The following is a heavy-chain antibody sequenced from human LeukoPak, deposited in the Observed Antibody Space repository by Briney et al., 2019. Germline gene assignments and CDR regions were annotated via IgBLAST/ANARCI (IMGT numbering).Heavy chain of an antibody. V-gene: IGHV3-33*01. Sequence: GRSLRLSCAASGFTFSSYGMHWVRQAPGKGLEWVAVIWYDGSNKYYADSVKGRFTISGDNSKNTLYLQMNSLRAEDTAVYYCARGPLLYSSSSDYFDYWGQGTLVTVSS. J-gene: IGHJ4*02. CDR3: ARGPLLYSSSSDYFDY. D-gene: IGHD6-6*01. CDR1: GFTFSSYG. CDR2: IWYDGSNK.